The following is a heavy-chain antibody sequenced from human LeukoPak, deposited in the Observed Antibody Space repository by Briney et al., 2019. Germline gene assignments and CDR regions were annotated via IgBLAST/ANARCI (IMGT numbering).Heavy chain of an antibody. CDR2: INTDGTVT. V-gene: IGHV3-74*01. CDR1: GFTFSKYW. J-gene: IGHJ4*02. CDR3: ATKQWLAPPPDS. Sequence: GGSLRLSCAASGFTFSKYWMLWVRQAPGKGLESVSRINTDGTVTTYADSVKGRFTVSRDNADNTMFLQMNSVRDEDTAVDYCATKQWLAPPPDSWGQGTPVTVSS. D-gene: IGHD6-19*01.